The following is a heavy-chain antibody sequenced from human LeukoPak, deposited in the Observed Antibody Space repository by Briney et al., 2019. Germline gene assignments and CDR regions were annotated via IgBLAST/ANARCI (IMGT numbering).Heavy chain of an antibody. CDR2: VYPGDSEI. D-gene: IGHD2-2*01. J-gene: IGHJ6*02. V-gene: IGHV5-51*01. CDR3: ARHKTPATAPGPNYYYYGMDV. Sequence: GESLNISCQGSGYSFTSYWIGWVRQMPGKGLEWMGVVYPGDSEIRYSPSFQGQVTISADKSISTAYLQWSSLKASDTAMYYCARHKTPATAPGPNYYYYGMDVWGQGTTVTVSS. CDR1: GYSFTSYW.